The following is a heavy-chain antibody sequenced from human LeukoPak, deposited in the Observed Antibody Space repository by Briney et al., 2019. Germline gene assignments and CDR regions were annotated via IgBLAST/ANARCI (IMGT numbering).Heavy chain of an antibody. V-gene: IGHV3-33*06. CDR1: GFTFSSYG. D-gene: IGHD1-7*01. CDR3: AKPQLELQDDY. CDR2: IWYDGSNK. J-gene: IGHJ4*02. Sequence: GRSLRLSCAASGFTFSSYGMHWVRQAPGKGLEWVAVIWYDGSNKYYADSVKGRFTISRDNSKNTLYLQMNSLRAEDTAVYYCAKPQLELQDDYWGQGTLVTVSS.